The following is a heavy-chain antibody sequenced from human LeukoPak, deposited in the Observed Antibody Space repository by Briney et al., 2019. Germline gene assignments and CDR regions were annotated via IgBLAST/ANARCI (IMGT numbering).Heavy chain of an antibody. CDR3: AQTRGYYDSSGYDFSFDY. Sequence: GGFLRLSCAASGFTFSSYSMNWVRQAPGKGLEWVSYISSSSSTIYYADSVKGRFTISRDNAKNSLYLQMNSLRAEDTAVYYCAQTRGYYDSSGYDFSFDYWGQGTLVTVSS. D-gene: IGHD3-22*01. CDR1: GFTFSSYS. V-gene: IGHV3-48*04. J-gene: IGHJ4*02. CDR2: ISSSSSTI.